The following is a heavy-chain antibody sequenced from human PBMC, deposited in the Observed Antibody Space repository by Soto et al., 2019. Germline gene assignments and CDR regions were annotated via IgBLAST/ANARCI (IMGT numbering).Heavy chain of an antibody. D-gene: IGHD6-13*01. Sequence: ASVKVSCKASRYTFPSYAIHWVRQAPGQRLEWMGWINAGNGNTKYSQKFQGRVTITRDTSASTAYMELSSLTSEDTDVYYCALRRSKQTYYYYYGMDVWGQGTTVTAP. CDR2: INAGNGNT. CDR1: RYTFPSYA. CDR3: ALRRSKQTYYYYYGMDV. V-gene: IGHV1-3*01. J-gene: IGHJ6*02.